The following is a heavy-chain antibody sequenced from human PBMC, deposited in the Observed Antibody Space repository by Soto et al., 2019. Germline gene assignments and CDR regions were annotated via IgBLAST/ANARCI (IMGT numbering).Heavy chain of an antibody. CDR1: GFSLTTVGVG. CDR2: IYWDDDK. D-gene: IGHD3-3*01. Sequence: QITLKESGPTLVKPTQTFTLTCAFSGFSLTTVGVGVGWIRQPPGKPLAWLALIYWDDDKRYSPSLKTRLSIAEDTYKNQVVLMMTNMDPVDTGTYYCAHRRAFIGVVYGMDVWGQGTTVTVSS. V-gene: IGHV2-5*02. J-gene: IGHJ6*02. CDR3: AHRRAFIGVVYGMDV.